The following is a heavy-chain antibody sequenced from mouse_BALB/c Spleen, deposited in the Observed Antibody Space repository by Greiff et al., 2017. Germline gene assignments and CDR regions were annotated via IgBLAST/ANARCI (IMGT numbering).Heavy chain of an antibody. CDR3: ARESPAWFAY. CDR1: GYTFTSYY. Sequence: VQVVESGPELVKPGASVRISCKASGYTFTSYYIHWVKQRPGQGLEWIGWIYPGNVNTKYNEKFKGKATLTADKSSSTAYMQLSSLTSEDSAVYFCARESPAWFAYWGQGTLVTVSA. CDR2: IYPGNVNT. V-gene: IGHV1S56*01. J-gene: IGHJ3*01.